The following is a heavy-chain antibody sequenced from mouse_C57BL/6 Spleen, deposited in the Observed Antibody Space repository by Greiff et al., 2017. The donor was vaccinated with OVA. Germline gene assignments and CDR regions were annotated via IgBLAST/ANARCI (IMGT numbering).Heavy chain of an antibody. Sequence: LQQPGAELVKPGASVKLSCKASGYTFTSYWMQWVKQRPGQGLEWIGEIDPSDSYTNYNQKFKGKATLTVDTSSSTAYMQLSSLTSEDSAVYYCARRGPRNYAMDYWGQGTSVTVSS. CDR3: ARRGPRNYAMDY. CDR1: GYTFTSYW. V-gene: IGHV1-50*01. J-gene: IGHJ4*01. CDR2: IDPSDSYT.